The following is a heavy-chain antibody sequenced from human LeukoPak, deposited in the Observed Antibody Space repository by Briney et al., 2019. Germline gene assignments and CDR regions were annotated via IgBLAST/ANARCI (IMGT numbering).Heavy chain of an antibody. CDR3: ARIKTVGGGWYYYGMDV. V-gene: IGHV3-23*01. Sequence: QAGGSLRLSCAASGFTFSTYTMSWVRQAPGKGLEWVSSIYGSGVSTFYADSVQGRFTISRDNAKNSLYLQMNSLRAEDTAVYYCARIKTVGGGWYYYGMDVWGQGTTVTVSS. J-gene: IGHJ6*02. D-gene: IGHD6-19*01. CDR1: GFTFSTYT. CDR2: IYGSGVST.